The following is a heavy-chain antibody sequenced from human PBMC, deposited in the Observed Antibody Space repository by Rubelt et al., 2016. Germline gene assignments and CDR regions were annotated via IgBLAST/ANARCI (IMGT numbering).Heavy chain of an antibody. CDR1: GFNFSTYSMN. V-gene: IGHV4-59*05. D-gene: IGHD6-13*01. J-gene: IGHJ4*02. CDR2: INYSGST. Sequence: VQLVESGGGLVQPGGSLRLSCAASGFNFSTYSMNWVRQAPGKGLEWIASINYSGSTYYNPSLKSRITVSVDTSKNQFSLKLSYGTAADTAVYYCVRISSSWYAPFDYWGQGNLVTVSS. CDR3: VRISSSWYAPFDY.